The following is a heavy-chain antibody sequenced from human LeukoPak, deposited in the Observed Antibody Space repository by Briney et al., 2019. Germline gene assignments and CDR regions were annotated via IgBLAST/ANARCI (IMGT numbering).Heavy chain of an antibody. J-gene: IGHJ5*02. D-gene: IGHD3-9*01. CDR3: AREDRDYEILTGYYNWRLDP. Sequence: GGSLRLSCAASGFTLSYYVMHWVRQAPGKGLEWVAVISYDGTNKYYADSVKGRYTISRDNSKNMMYLQVNSLRAEDTAVYYCAREDRDYEILTGYYNWRLDPWGQGTLVSVSS. CDR1: GFTLSYYV. CDR2: ISYDGTNK. V-gene: IGHV3-30*04.